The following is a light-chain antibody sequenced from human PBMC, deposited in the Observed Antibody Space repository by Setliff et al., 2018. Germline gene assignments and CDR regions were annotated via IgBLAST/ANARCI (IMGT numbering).Light chain of an antibody. V-gene: IGLV2-11*01. CDR1: SSDVGGYNY. CDR3: CSFAGTYYV. J-gene: IGLJ1*01. Sequence: QSALTQPASVSGSPGQSITISCTGTSSDVGGYNYVSWYQHHPGKVPKLMIYDVTKRPSGVPDRFSGSKSGNTASLTISGLQAEDEADYYCCSFAGTYYVFGSGTKVTVL. CDR2: DVT.